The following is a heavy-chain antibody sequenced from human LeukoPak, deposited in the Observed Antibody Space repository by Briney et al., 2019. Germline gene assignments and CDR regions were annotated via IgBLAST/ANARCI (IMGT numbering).Heavy chain of an antibody. J-gene: IGHJ4*02. Sequence: SETLSLTCTVSGGSISSGGYSWSWIRQPPGKGLEWIGYIYHSGSTYYNPSLKSRVTISVDRSKNQFSLKLSSVTAADTAVYYCARVIDYGDYFDYWGQGTLVTVSS. V-gene: IGHV4-30-2*01. CDR2: IYHSGST. CDR1: GGSISSGGYS. CDR3: ARVIDYGDYFDY. D-gene: IGHD4-17*01.